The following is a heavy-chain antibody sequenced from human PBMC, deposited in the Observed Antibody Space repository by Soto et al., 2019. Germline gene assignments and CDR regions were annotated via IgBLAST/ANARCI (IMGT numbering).Heavy chain of an antibody. V-gene: IGHV1-18*01. D-gene: IGHD4-17*01. CDR1: GYTFTSYG. CDR3: ARDLGAGDYAPSSYGTDV. Sequence: ASVKVSCKASGYTFTSYGISWVRQAPGQGLEWMGWISAYNGNTNYAQKLQGRVTMTTDTSTSTAYMELRSLRPDDTAVYYCARDLGAGDYAPSSYGTDVSGQGTTVTVSS. CDR2: ISAYNGNT. J-gene: IGHJ6*02.